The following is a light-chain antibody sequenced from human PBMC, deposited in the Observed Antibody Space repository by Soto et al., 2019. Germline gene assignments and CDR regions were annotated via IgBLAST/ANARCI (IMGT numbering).Light chain of an antibody. CDR2: DAS. Sequence: EIVLTQSPGTLSLSPGERATLSCRASQSVPGPYLAWYQQKPGQAPRLLIYDASNRATGIPDRFTGSGSGTDFTLTVSRLEPEDFANYFCQQYGRSPRTFGQGTKVDIK. CDR3: QQYGRSPRT. V-gene: IGKV3-20*01. CDR1: QSVPGPY. J-gene: IGKJ1*01.